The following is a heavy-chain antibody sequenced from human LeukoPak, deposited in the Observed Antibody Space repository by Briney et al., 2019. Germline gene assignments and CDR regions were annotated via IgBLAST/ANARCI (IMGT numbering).Heavy chain of an antibody. CDR1: GYTFTTYA. J-gene: IGHJ4*02. V-gene: IGHV1-2*04. CDR2: INPNSGGT. CDR3: ARDLTAARRHHTKSGYPGY. D-gene: IGHD3-22*01. Sequence: ASVKVSCKVSGYTFTTYAMNWVRQAPGQGLEWMGWINPNSGGTNYAQKFQGWVTMTRDTSISTAYMELSRLRSDDTAVYYCARDLTAARRHHTKSGYPGYWGQGTLVTVSS.